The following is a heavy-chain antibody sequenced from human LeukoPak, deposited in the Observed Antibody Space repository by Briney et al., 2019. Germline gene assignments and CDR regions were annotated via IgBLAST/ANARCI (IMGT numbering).Heavy chain of an antibody. CDR2: ISSNGSAI. V-gene: IGHV3-11*01. J-gene: IGHJ1*01. CDR3: ARSVYCSSTSCSAQYFQH. CDR1: GFTFSDYY. D-gene: IGHD2-2*01. Sequence: GGSLRLSCAASGFTFSDYYMSWIRQAPGKGLEWVSYISSNGSAIYYANSVKGRFTISRDNAKNSLYLQMNSLRAEDTAVYYCARSVYCSSTSCSAQYFQHWGQGTLVTVSS.